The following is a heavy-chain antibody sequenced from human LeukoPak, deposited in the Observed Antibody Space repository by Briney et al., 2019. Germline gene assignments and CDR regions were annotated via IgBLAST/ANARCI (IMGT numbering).Heavy chain of an antibody. CDR1: GFTFSNYW. CDR3: ARYSTYYYGSGSYPDAFDI. J-gene: IGHJ3*02. CDR2: IKTDGSEK. Sequence: AGGSLRLSCEGSGFTFSNYWMGWVRQAPGKGLQWVANIKTDGSEKYYVDSVKGRFTISRDNSKNTLYLQMNSLRAEDTAVYYCARYSTYYYGSGSYPDAFDIWGQGTMVTVSS. D-gene: IGHD3-10*01. V-gene: IGHV3-7*01.